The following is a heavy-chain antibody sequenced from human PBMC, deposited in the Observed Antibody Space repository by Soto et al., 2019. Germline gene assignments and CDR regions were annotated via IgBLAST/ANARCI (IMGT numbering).Heavy chain of an antibody. CDR3: ARDPANLALAVAYFDS. CDR2: ISHTGRT. J-gene: IGHJ4*02. CDR1: GSSITNSFY. D-gene: IGHD2-15*01. Sequence: SETLSLTCRVSGSSITNSFYWGWIRQSPEKGLEWIGSISHTGRTSYNPSLKSRVSISVDTSKNRFSLTLTSVTAADTAVYYCARDPANLALAVAYFDSWGQGTLVTVSS. V-gene: IGHV4-38-2*02.